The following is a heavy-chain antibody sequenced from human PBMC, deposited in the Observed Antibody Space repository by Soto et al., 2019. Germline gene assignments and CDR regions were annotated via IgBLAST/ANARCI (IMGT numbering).Heavy chain of an antibody. Sequence: EVQLVESGGGLVQPGGSLRLSCAASGFTFSGYWMSWVRQAPGKGLAWVANIKQDGSEQFYVDSVKGRFTISRDNAKNSLYLQVNSLRAEDPAVYYCAREAVWGQGTTVTVSS. CDR2: IKQDGSEQ. CDR3: AREAV. CDR1: GFTFSGYW. J-gene: IGHJ6*02. V-gene: IGHV3-7*05.